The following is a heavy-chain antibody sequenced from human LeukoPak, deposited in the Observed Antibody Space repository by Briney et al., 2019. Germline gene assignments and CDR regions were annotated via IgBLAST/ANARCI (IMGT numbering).Heavy chain of an antibody. Sequence: ASVKVSCKASGYTFTSYGISWVRQAPGQGLEWMGWISAYNGNTNYAQKLQGRVTMTTDASTSTAYMELRSLRSDDTAVYYCARIRSGGPYYYGMDVWGQGTTVTVSS. CDR1: GYTFTSYG. D-gene: IGHD4-23*01. CDR2: ISAYNGNT. CDR3: ARIRSGGPYYYGMDV. V-gene: IGHV1-18*01. J-gene: IGHJ6*02.